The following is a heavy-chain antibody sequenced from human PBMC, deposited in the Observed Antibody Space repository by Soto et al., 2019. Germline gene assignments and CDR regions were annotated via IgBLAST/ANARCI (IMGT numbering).Heavy chain of an antibody. V-gene: IGHV3-15*07. J-gene: IGHJ6*02. D-gene: IGHD1-7*01. CDR3: TTATYNWNYAPKWYYGMDV. CDR2: IKSKTDGGTT. CDR1: GFTFSNAW. Sequence: GGSLRLSCAASGFTFSNAWMNWVRQAPGKGLEWVGRIKSKTDGGTTDYAAPVKGRFTISRDDSKNTLYLQMNSLKTEDTAVYYCTTATYNWNYAPKWYYGMDVWGQGTTVTVSS.